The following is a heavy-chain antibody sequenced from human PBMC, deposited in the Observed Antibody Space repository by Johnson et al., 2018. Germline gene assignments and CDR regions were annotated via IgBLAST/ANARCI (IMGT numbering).Heavy chain of an antibody. CDR1: GFTFSSYG. Sequence: QVQLVESGGGVVQPGRSLRLSCAASGFTFSSYGMHWVRQAPGKGLEWVAVISYDGSNKYYADSVKGRFTISRDNSKNPLYLQMNRLRAEDTAVYYCAKRWLGYIQHWGQGTLVTVSS. CDR2: ISYDGSNK. D-gene: IGHD2-15*01. V-gene: IGHV3-30*18. J-gene: IGHJ1*01. CDR3: AKRWLGYIQH.